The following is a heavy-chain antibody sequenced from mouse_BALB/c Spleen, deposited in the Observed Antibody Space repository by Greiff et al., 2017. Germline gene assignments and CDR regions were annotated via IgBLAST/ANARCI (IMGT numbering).Heavy chain of an antibody. CDR2: ISTYYGDA. CDR1: GYTFTDYA. Sequence: QVQLQQSGAELVRPGVSVKISCKGSGYTFTDYAMHWVKQSHAKSLEWIGVISTYYGDASYNQKFKGKATMTVDKSSSTAYMELARLTSEDSAIYYCARGYYGSSLLDYWGQGTTLTVSS. J-gene: IGHJ2*01. CDR3: ARGYYGSSLLDY. V-gene: IGHV1S137*01. D-gene: IGHD1-1*01.